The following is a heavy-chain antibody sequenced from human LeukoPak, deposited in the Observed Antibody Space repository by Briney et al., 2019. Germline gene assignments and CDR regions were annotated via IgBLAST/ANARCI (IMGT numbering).Heavy chain of an antibody. Sequence: SETLSLTCSVSGGSISSTSFYWSWVRQPAGKGLEWIGRMYTSGSIDYNPSLKSRVTILLDTSKNQFSLKLNSVTAADTAVYYCARVEGFSRFGSDRREFDYWGQGTLVTVSS. CDR1: GGSISSTSFY. D-gene: IGHD2/OR15-2a*01. CDR2: MYTSGSI. J-gene: IGHJ4*02. V-gene: IGHV4-61*02. CDR3: ARVEGFSRFGSDRREFDY.